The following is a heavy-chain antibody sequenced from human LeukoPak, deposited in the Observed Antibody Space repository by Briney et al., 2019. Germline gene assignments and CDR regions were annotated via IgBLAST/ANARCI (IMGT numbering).Heavy chain of an antibody. J-gene: IGHJ5*02. V-gene: IGHV1-2*02. CDR2: INPNSGGT. CDR1: GYTFTDYY. CDR3: ARDAPRYYDFWSGYSGNWFDP. Sequence: ASVNVSCKASGYTFTDYYMHWVRQAPGQGLEWVGGINPNSGGTNYAQKFQGRVTMTRDTSISTAYMELSRLRSEDTAVYYCARDAPRYYDFWSGYSGNWFDPWGQGTLVTVSS. D-gene: IGHD3-3*01.